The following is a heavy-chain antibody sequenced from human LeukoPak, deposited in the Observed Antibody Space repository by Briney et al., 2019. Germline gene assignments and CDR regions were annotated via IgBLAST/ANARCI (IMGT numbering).Heavy chain of an antibody. CDR3: ARAAGGS. V-gene: IGHV3-7*03. Sequence: ETLSLNCAVYGGSFSAYYWSWVRQPPGKGLEWVANIKQDGSEKYYVDSVKGRFTISRDNAKNSLYLQMNSLRAEDTAVYYCARAAGGSWGQGTLVTVSP. J-gene: IGHJ5*02. CDR1: GGSFSAYY. CDR2: IKQDGSEK. D-gene: IGHD3-16*01.